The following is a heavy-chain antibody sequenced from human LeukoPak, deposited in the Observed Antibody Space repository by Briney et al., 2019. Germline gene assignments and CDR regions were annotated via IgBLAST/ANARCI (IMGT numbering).Heavy chain of an antibody. CDR2: IYASGST. CDR1: GDSISSYY. V-gene: IGHV4-4*07. CDR3: ARDGGYCSGVTCYNHYYYMDV. D-gene: IGHD2-15*01. Sequence: PSETLSLTCTVSGDSISSYYWSWIRQPAGKGLEWIGRIYASGSTNYNPFLKSRVTMSVDTSKNLFSLNLTSVTAADTAVYYCARDGGYCSGVTCYNHYYYMDVWGKGTTVTISS. J-gene: IGHJ6*03.